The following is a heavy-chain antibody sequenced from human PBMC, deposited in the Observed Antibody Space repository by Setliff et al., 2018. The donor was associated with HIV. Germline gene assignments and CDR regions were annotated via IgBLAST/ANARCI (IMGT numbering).Heavy chain of an antibody. CDR3: ARGSYSGYTLDQ. CDR2: ITPSGGTT. J-gene: IGHJ4*02. CDR1: GYTFTSYD. D-gene: IGHD5-12*01. Sequence: SVKVSCKTSGYTFTSYDLHWVRQAPGQGPEWMGTITPSGGTTGYAQKFRGRLILTRDTSTSTVYVELGSLRSEDTALYYCARGSYSGYTLDQWGQGTLVTVSS. V-gene: IGHV1-46*01.